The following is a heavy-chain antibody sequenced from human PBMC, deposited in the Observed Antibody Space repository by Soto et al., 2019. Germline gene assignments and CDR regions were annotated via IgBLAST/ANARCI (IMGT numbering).Heavy chain of an antibody. CDR3: ARDRVELRDAFDI. V-gene: IGHV3-7*01. CDR1: GFTFSSYW. CDR2: IKQDGSEK. Sequence: PGGSLRLSCAASGFTFSSYWMSWVRQAPGKGLEWVANIKQDGSEKHYVDSVKGRFTISRDNAKNSLYLQMNSLRAEDTAVYYCARDRVELRDAFDIWGQGTMVTVSS. D-gene: IGHD1-26*01. J-gene: IGHJ3*02.